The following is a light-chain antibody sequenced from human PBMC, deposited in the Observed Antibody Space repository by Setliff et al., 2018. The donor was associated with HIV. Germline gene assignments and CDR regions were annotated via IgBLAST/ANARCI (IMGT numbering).Light chain of an antibody. J-gene: IGLJ1*01. V-gene: IGLV2-14*01. CDR1: RSDVGAYNY. CDR3: SSYTSSSTRV. Sequence: QSALTQPASVSGSPGQSITISCTGTRSDVGAYNYVSWYQHHPGKAPKLLIYEVSNRPSWVSNRFSGSKSGNTASLTISGLQPEDEADYFCSSYTSSSTRVFGTGTKVTVL. CDR2: EVS.